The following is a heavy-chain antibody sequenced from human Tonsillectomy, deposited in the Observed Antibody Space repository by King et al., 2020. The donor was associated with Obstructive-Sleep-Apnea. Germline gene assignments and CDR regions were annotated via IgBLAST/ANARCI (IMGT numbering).Heavy chain of an antibody. J-gene: IGHJ2*01. V-gene: IGHV4-39*01. Sequence: QLQESGPGLVKPSETLSLTCTVSGGSVSRRNYYWGWIRQPPGQGLEWIGSISDSGNTPYNPSLKSRVTISENTSKNQLFLRLIPVTAADTGFYYCARRQIVGTRLWSFPLWGRGTPVTVSS. CDR2: ISDSGNT. CDR1: GGSVSRRNYY. CDR3: ARRQIVGTRLWSFPL. D-gene: IGHD1-26*01.